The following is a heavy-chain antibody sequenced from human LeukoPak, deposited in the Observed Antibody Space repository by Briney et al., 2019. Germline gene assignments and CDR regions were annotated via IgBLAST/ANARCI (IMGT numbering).Heavy chain of an antibody. CDR2: ISYDGSHK. CDR1: GFTFSSYW. V-gene: IGHV3-30*03. CDR3: ARVVPAWIDITTALHFDY. J-gene: IGHJ4*02. D-gene: IGHD1-20*01. Sequence: GGSLRLSCAASGFTFSSYWMHWVRQAPGKGLEWVAAISYDGSHKYYADSVKGRFTISRDKSKNTLYLQMNSLRAEDTAVYYCARVVPAWIDITTALHFDYWGQGALVTVSS.